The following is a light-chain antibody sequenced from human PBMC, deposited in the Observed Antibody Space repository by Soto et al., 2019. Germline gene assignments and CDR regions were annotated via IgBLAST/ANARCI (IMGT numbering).Light chain of an antibody. CDR1: QSVRSNS. J-gene: IGKJ4*01. CDR3: QQYGRSPPT. Sequence: EIVVTQSPGTLSLSPGERATLSCRASQSVRSNSLAWYQQKPGQAPRLLLYGASTRATGIPVSFRGSGSGTDFTLTITRLEPEEFAAFYCQQYGRSPPTFGGGPNMEIK. V-gene: IGKV3-20*01. CDR2: GAS.